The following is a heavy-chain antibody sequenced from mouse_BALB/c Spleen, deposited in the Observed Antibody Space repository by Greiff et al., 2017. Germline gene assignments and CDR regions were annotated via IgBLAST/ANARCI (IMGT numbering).Heavy chain of an antibody. Sequence: QVQLQQSGAELVKPGTSVKLSCKASGYNFTSYWINWVKLRPGQGLEWIGDIYPGSGSTNYNEKFKSKATLTVDTSSSTAYMQLSSLASEDSALYYCAREGNYYGYGFAYWGQGTLVTVSA. CDR1: GYNFTSYW. V-gene: IGHV1-55*01. CDR2: IYPGSGST. J-gene: IGHJ3*01. CDR3: AREGNYYGYGFAY. D-gene: IGHD1-2*01.